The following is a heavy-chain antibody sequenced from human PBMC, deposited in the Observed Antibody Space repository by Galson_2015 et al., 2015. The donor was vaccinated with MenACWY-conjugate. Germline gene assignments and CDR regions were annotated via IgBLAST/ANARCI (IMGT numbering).Heavy chain of an antibody. CDR1: SFTFSSAW. Sequence: SLRLSCAASSFTFSSAWMHWVRQAPGKGLEWVGRIKNKAAGGTTDYAAPVKGRFTISRNDPEKTLYLQISSLKIEDTAVYYCTADVSGYSAYSVADYWGQGTLVTVSS. V-gene: IGHV3-15*07. CDR3: TADVSGYSAYSVADY. CDR2: IKNKAAGGTT. J-gene: IGHJ4*02. D-gene: IGHD4-11*01.